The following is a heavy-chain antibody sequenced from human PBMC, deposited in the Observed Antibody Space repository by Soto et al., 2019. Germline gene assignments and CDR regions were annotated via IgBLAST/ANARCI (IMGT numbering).Heavy chain of an antibody. J-gene: IGHJ3*02. Sequence: GGSLRLSCAASGFISRSYWMHWVRQVPGKGLVWVSRINGDGRSTSYADSVKGRLTISRDNAKNTLYLQMNSLRADDTAVYYCARAQYLADDAFDIWGQGAMVTVSS. D-gene: IGHD2-2*01. CDR2: INGDGRST. CDR3: ARAQYLADDAFDI. CDR1: GFISRSYW. V-gene: IGHV3-74*01.